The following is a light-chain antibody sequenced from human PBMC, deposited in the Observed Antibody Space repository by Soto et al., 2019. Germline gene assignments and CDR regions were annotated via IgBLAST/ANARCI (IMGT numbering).Light chain of an antibody. CDR2: AAS. CDR3: QQYSNSLRT. Sequence: EIVLTQSPGTLSLSPGERATLSCRASQSVSNSYLAWYQQKPGQAPRLLIYAASRRATGIPDRFSGSGSGTDFTLTISRLEPEDFAVYYCQQYSNSLRTFGQGTKVEIK. V-gene: IGKV3-20*01. CDR1: QSVSNSY. J-gene: IGKJ1*01.